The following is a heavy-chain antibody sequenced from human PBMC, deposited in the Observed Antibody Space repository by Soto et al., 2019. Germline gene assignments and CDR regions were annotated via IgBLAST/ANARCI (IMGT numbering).Heavy chain of an antibody. J-gene: IGHJ4*02. CDR2: ISYDGSNK. CDR1: GFTFSSYG. V-gene: IGHV3-30*18. Sequence: PGGSLRLSCAASGFTFSSYGMHWVRQAPGKGLEWVAVISYDGSNKYYADSVKGRFTISRDNSKNTLYLQMNSLRAEDTAVYYCAKDRVLRYFDWSLDYWGQGTLVTVSS. CDR3: AKDRVLRYFDWSLDY. D-gene: IGHD3-9*01.